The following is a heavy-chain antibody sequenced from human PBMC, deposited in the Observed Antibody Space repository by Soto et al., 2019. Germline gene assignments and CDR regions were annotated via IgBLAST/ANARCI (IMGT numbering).Heavy chain of an antibody. D-gene: IGHD1-26*01. Sequence: VQLVQSGAEVKQPGSSVKVSCTASGGTFSSYTVTWVRQAPGQGLEWMGGFVPIVGTTDYSQNFQGRLTITADESATTGYMELSSLTSDDTARYYWAIGSTYSGEFEFWGQGTLVTVSS. CDR3: AIGSTYSGEFEF. CDR1: GGTFSSYT. V-gene: IGHV1-69*01. J-gene: IGHJ4*02. CDR2: FVPIVGTT.